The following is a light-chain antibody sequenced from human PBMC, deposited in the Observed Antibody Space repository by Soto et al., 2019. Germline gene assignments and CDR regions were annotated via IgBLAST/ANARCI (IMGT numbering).Light chain of an antibody. Sequence: QSALAQPASVSGSPGQSITISCTGTSSDVGGYGYVSWYQHHPGKAPKLLIFEVINRPSGVSSRFSGSKSGNTASLTISGLQSEDEADYHCSSFTSSITYVFGTGTKVTVL. CDR2: EVI. CDR1: SSDVGGYGY. CDR3: SSFTSSITYV. V-gene: IGLV2-14*01. J-gene: IGLJ1*01.